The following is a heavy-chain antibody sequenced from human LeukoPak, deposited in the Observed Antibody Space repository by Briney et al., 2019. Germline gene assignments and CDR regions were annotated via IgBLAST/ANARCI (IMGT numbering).Heavy chain of an antibody. J-gene: IGHJ4*02. Sequence: ASVKVSCKASGYTFTIYGISWVRQAPGQGLEWMGWISGYNGNTNYAQKFQGRVTMTTDTSTSTAYMELRSLKSDDTAVYYCARDRMGYCSSTSCSSFDYWGQGTLVTVSS. CDR3: ARDRMGYCSSTSCSSFDY. CDR1: GYTFTIYG. CDR2: ISGYNGNT. D-gene: IGHD2-2*01. V-gene: IGHV1-18*01.